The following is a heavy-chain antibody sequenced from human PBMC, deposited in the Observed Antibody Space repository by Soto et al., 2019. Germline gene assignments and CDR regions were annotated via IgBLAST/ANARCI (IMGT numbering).Heavy chain of an antibody. D-gene: IGHD2-2*01. J-gene: IGHJ4*02. CDR2: IKQDGSEK. V-gene: IGHV3-7*03. CDR3: ARDSLGYCTSTSCYWSEDY. Sequence: PGGSLRLSCSASGFTFSTYWMSWVRQAPGKGLEWVANIKQDGSEKYYVDSVKGRFTISRDNAKNSLYLQMNSLRAEDTAVYYCARDSLGYCTSTSCYWSEDYWGQGTLVTVSS. CDR1: GFTFSTYW.